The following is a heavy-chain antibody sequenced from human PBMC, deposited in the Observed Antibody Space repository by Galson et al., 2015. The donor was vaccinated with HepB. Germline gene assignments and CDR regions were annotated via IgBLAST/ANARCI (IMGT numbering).Heavy chain of an antibody. V-gene: IGHV3-21*06. J-gene: IGHJ4*02. D-gene: IGHD6-6*01. CDR2: ITPDGDDI. CDR1: GFNFKTYT. Sequence: SLRLSCAASGFNFKTYTINWVRQTPGKGLEWVSSITPDGDDIYYADSVKARLTISRDNSKNSVFLHMNSLRGDDTALYFCARDPGRLAARPFDFWGQGTQVTVSS. CDR3: ARDPGRLAARPFDF.